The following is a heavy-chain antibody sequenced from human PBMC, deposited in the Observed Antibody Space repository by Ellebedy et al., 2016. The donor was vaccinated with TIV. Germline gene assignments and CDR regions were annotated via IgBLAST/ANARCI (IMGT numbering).Heavy chain of an antibody. CDR1: GFTFSSYW. J-gene: IGHJ4*02. CDR3: ARESLKNSGWYRGFDN. CDR2: MKGDGSSV. Sequence: GGSLRLSCAASGFTFSSYWMYWVRQAPGKGLEWVSRMKGDGSSVTYADSVKGRFTISSDNAKNTLYLQMNSLKTEDTAVYYCARESLKNSGWYRGFDNWGQGTLVTVSS. V-gene: IGHV3-74*01. D-gene: IGHD6-19*01.